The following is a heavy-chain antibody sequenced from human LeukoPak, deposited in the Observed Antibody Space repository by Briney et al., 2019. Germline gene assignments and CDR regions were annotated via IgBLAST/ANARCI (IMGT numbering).Heavy chain of an antibody. Sequence: PGGSLRLSCAASGFTFGSYNMNWVRQAPRKGLEWVSSISTSSSYIYYADSVKGRFTISRANAKKSLYLQMNSLRAGDTAVYYCARDGGDYYDSSGYPFHHWGQGTLVPSPQ. J-gene: IGHJ1*01. CDR2: ISTSSSYI. CDR3: ARDGGDYYDSSGYPFHH. V-gene: IGHV3-21*01. D-gene: IGHD3-22*01. CDR1: GFTFGSYN.